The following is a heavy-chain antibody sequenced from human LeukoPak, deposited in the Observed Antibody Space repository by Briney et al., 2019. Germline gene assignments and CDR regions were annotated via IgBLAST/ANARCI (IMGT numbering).Heavy chain of an antibody. J-gene: IGHJ4*02. D-gene: IGHD3-10*01. Sequence: GGSLRLSCAASGFTVSSNYMSWVVQAPGKGLEWVSVIYSGGSTYYADSVKGRFTISRDNSKNTLYLQMNSLRAEDTAVYYCASGELLYYFDYWGQGTLVTVSS. CDR1: GFTVSSNY. CDR2: IYSGGST. V-gene: IGHV3-66*01. CDR3: ASGELLYYFDY.